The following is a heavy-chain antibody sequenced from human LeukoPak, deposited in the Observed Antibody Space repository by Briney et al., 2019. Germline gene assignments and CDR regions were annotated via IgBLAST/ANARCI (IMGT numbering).Heavy chain of an antibody. D-gene: IGHD6-19*01. Sequence: PGGSLRLSCAASGFTFSITYMAWVRQAPGKGLEYVSAISSNGGSTFYANSVKGRFIVSRDNSKNTLSLQMGSLRAEDLAVYYCARRAPGFSSGWLDYWGQGTLVTVSS. CDR3: ARRAPGFSSGWLDY. CDR1: GFTFSITY. CDR2: ISSNGGST. V-gene: IGHV3-64*01. J-gene: IGHJ4*02.